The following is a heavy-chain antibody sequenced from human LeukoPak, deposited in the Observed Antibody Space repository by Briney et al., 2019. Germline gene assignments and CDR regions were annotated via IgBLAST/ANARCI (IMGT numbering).Heavy chain of an antibody. V-gene: IGHV3-48*04. Sequence: AGSLRLSCAASGFTFSTYSMNWVRQAPGKGLEWVSYISSSSITIYYADSVKGRLTISRDNAKNSLYLQMNSLRAEDTAVYYCASMTTYCGGDCYFFDYWGQGTLVTVSS. D-gene: IGHD2-21*02. CDR3: ASMTTYCGGDCYFFDY. CDR2: ISSSSITI. CDR1: GFTFSTYS. J-gene: IGHJ4*02.